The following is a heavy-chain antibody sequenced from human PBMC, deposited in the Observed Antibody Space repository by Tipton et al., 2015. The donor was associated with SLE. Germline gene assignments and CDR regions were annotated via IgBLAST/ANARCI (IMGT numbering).Heavy chain of an antibody. J-gene: IGHJ4*02. CDR1: GYSFTSYG. V-gene: IGHV1-18*01. Sequence: QLVQSGAELRKPGASVKVSCKTSGYSFTSYGLSWVRQAPGQGLEWVAWISPYNGKTNYAQNLQGRVTVTTDTSTSTAYLELRSLRSGDTAIYYCSRDHDFWVAVGPYFFDFWGQGTLVTVSS. CDR2: ISPYNGKT. CDR3: SRDHDFWVAVGPYFFDF. D-gene: IGHD3-3*01.